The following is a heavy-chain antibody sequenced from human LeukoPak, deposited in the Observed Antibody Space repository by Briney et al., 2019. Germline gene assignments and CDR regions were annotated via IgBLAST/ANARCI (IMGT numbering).Heavy chain of an antibody. CDR1: GGSISSSSYY. V-gene: IGHV4-39*07. CDR2: IYYSGST. Sequence: PSETLSLTCTVSGGSISSSSYYWGWIRQPPGKGLEWIGSIYYSGSTYYNPSLKSRVTISVDTSKNQFSLKLSSVTAADTAVFYCARLGGAFYHYYYMDVWGKGTTVTISS. D-gene: IGHD2-15*01. J-gene: IGHJ6*03. CDR3: ARLGGAFYHYYYMDV.